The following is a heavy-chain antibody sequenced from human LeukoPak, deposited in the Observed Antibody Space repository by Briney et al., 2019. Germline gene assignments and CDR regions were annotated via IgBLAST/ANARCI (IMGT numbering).Heavy chain of an antibody. Sequence: SETLSLTCTVSGGSINNYYWSWIRQPPGKGLEWIGYIFYSGSTYYNPSLKSRVTISVDTSKNQSSLKLSSVTAADTAVYYCARAGYNSGWYGFDYWGQGTLVTVSS. J-gene: IGHJ4*02. CDR3: ARAGYNSGWYGFDY. CDR1: GGSINNYY. CDR2: IFYSGST. D-gene: IGHD6-19*01. V-gene: IGHV4-59*01.